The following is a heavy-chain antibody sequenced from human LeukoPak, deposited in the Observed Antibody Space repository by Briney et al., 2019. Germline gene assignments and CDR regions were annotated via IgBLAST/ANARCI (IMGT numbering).Heavy chain of an antibody. J-gene: IGHJ4*02. D-gene: IGHD1-1*01. V-gene: IGHV3-23*01. CDR2: ISGSGGST. CDR1: GFPFSGYA. CDR3: AKVASYSRAGRGGYYDY. Sequence: GGSLRLSCAASGFPFSGYAMNSVRQAPGKGLEWVSDISGSGGSTNYADSVRGRFTVSRDNSKDTLYLQMNSLRAEDAALYYCAKVASYSRAGRGGYYDYWGQGTLVSVSS.